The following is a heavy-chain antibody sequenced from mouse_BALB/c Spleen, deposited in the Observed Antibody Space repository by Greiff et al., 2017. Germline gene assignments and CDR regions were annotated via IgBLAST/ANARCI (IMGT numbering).Heavy chain of an antibody. CDR2: ISSGSSTI. V-gene: IGHV5-17*02. Sequence: DVHLVESGGGLVKPGGSLKLSCAASGFTFSSFGMHWVRQAPEKGLEWVAYISSGSSTIYYADTVKGRFTISRDNPKNTLFLQMTSLRSEDTAMYYCARKDYEYAMDYWGQGTSVTVSS. CDR1: GFTFSSFG. CDR3: ARKDYEYAMDY. J-gene: IGHJ4*01. D-gene: IGHD2-4*01.